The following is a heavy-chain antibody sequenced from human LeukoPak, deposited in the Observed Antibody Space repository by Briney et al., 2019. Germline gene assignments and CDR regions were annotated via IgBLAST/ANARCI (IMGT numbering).Heavy chain of an antibody. Sequence: GGSLRLSCKASGITFRIHGMFWVRQAPGKGLEWVASIRYDGSRQFYADSVKGRFTISRDNSRNTVDVQMNSLRVEDTAVYYCAGGAGGWIYDQWGQGTLVTVSS. CDR1: GITFRIHG. CDR3: AGGAGGWIYDQ. CDR2: IRYDGSRQ. D-gene: IGHD6-19*01. V-gene: IGHV3-30*02. J-gene: IGHJ4*02.